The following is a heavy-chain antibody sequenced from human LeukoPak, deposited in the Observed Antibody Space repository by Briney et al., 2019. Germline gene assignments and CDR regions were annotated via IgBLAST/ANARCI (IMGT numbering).Heavy chain of an antibody. D-gene: IGHD3-10*01. CDR3: ARGGYYSSGNDFRFDP. CDR2: IYYSEST. J-gene: IGHJ5*02. V-gene: IGHV4-59*01. CDR1: GDSISSYY. Sequence: SETLSLTCTVSGDSISSYYWSWIRQSPGKGLEWIGYIYYSESTYYKPSLKSRVTISVDTSKNQFSLKLSSVTAADTAVYYCARGGYYSSGNDFRFDPWGQGTLVTVSS.